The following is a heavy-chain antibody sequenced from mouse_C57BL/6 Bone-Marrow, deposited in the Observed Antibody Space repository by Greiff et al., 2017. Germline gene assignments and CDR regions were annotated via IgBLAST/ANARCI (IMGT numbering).Heavy chain of an antibody. CDR3: ATISWLRPLVDY. CDR2: INPGSGGT. CDR1: GYAFTNYL. D-gene: IGHD2-2*01. V-gene: IGHV1-54*01. J-gene: IGHJ4*01. Sequence: QVQLQQSGAELVRPGTSVKVSCKASGYAFTNYLIEWVKQRPGQGLEWIGVINPGSGGTNYNEKFKGKATLTADKSSSTAYMQLSSLTSEDSAVYCCATISWLRPLVDYWGQGTSVTVSS.